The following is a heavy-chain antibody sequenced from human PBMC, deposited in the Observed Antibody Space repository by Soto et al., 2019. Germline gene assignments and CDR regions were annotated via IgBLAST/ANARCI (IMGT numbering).Heavy chain of an antibody. D-gene: IGHD2-8*02. CDR2: IYSGDNT. V-gene: IGHV3-66*01. Sequence: GGSLRLSCAASGFTVSSNYMSWVRQAPGKGLEWVSVIYSGDNTYYADSVKGRFTISRDDSKNTLYLQMNSLRAEDTAVYYCARDRDRSLITGDYYYYGMDGWGQGTTVTVSS. CDR1: GFTVSSNY. CDR3: ARDRDRSLITGDYYYYGMDG. J-gene: IGHJ6*02.